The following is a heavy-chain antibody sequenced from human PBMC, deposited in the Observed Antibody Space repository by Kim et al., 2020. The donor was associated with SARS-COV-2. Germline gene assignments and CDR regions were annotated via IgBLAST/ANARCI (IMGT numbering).Heavy chain of an antibody. CDR2: IKSKTDGGTT. V-gene: IGHV3-15*01. D-gene: IGHD6-19*01. Sequence: GGSLRLSCAASGFTFSNAWMSWVRQAPGKGLEWVGRIKSKTDGGTTDYAAPVKGRFTISRDDSKNTLYLQMNSLKTEDTAVYYCTKDKRCSSGWYWGWPTEYWGQGTLVTVSS. J-gene: IGHJ4*02. CDR3: TKDKRCSSGWYWGWPTEY. CDR1: GFTFSNAW.